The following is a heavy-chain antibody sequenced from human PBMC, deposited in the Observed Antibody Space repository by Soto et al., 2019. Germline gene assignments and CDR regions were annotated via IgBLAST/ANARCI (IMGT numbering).Heavy chain of an antibody. J-gene: IGHJ5*02. CDR3: AREGSYSSWFDP. CDR2: INHSGST. CDR1: GGSFSGYY. V-gene: IGHV4-34*01. Sequence: SETLSLTCAVYGGSFSGYYWSWIRQPPGKGLEWIGEINHSGSTNYNPSLKSRVTISVDTSKNQFPLKLSSVTAADTAVYYCAREGSYSSWFDPWGQGTLVTVSS. D-gene: IGHD2-15*01.